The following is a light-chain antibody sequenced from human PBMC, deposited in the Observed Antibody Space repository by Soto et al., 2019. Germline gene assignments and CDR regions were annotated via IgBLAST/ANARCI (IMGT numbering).Light chain of an antibody. CDR3: QQRSNWPRFT. J-gene: IGKJ2*01. CDR2: DAS. Sequence: EIVLTQSPATLSLSPGEGATLSCRAGQSVGSSLAWCQQKPGQAPRLLIYDASSRATGIPARFSGSRSGTDVTPTINSVDPEDFAVYCGQQRSNWPRFTFGQGTKLEIK. CDR1: QSVGSS. V-gene: IGKV3-11*01.